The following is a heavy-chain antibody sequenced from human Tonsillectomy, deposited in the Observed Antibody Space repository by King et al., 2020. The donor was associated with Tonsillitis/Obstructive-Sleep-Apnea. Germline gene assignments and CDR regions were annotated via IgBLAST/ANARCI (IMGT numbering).Heavy chain of an antibody. CDR1: GDSITNDY. Sequence: HVQLQESGPGLVKPSETLSLTCSVSGDSITNDYWTWIRQPPGKGLEWIGFIHYSGSTNCNPSLKSRVTMSLDTSMKQFSLQLASVSAADTAVYFCAGVFSSTLWWFDPWGQGTLVTVSS. CDR2: IHYSGST. CDR3: AGVFSSTLWWFDP. V-gene: IGHV4-59*01. J-gene: IGHJ5*02. D-gene: IGHD2-2*01.